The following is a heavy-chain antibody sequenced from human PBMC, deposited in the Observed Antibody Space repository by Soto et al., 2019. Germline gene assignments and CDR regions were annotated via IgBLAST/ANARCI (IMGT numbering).Heavy chain of an antibody. D-gene: IGHD6-19*01. CDR3: AIQWLGTYYYGMDV. Sequence: SVKVSCKASGGTFSSYAISWVRQAPGQGLEWMGGIIPIFGTANYAQKFQGRVTITADESTSTAYMELSSLRSEDTAVYYCAIQWLGTYYYGMDVWGQGTTVTVSS. CDR2: IIPIFGTA. V-gene: IGHV1-69*13. J-gene: IGHJ6*02. CDR1: GGTFSSYA.